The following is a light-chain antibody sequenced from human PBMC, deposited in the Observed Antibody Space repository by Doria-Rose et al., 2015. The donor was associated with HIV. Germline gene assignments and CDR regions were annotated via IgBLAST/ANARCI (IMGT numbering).Light chain of an antibody. V-gene: IGKV3-20*01. CDR1: QSFSSTY. CDR2: DGS. CDR3: HQYGTSWT. J-gene: IGKJ1*01. Sequence: TQSPGTLSLSPGERGXLSCRASQSFSSTYLAWYQQKPGQAPSLLIYDGSTRATGIPDRFSASGSGTDFTLTINRLEPEDFALYYRHQYGTSWTFGQGTKVEI.